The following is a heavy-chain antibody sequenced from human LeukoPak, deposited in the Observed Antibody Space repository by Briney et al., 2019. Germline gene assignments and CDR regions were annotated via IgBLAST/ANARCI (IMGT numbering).Heavy chain of an antibody. CDR1: GFTFSSYA. J-gene: IGHJ4*02. V-gene: IGHV3-23*01. CDR3: AKDSIYDSSGYYYANY. D-gene: IGHD3-22*01. Sequence: QPGGSLRLSCAASGFTFSSYAMSWVRQAPGKGLEWVSAISGSGGSTYYADSVKGRFTISRDNSKNTLYLQMNSLRAEDTAVYYCAKDSIYDSSGYYYANYWGQGTLVTVSP. CDR2: ISGSGGST.